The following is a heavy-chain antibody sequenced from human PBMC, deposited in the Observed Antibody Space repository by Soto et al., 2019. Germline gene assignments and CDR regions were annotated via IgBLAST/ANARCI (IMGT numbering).Heavy chain of an antibody. D-gene: IGHD6-6*01. V-gene: IGHV5-51*01. CDR3: ARHGKEYSKSEGGYTWLDP. CDR2: IYPGDSNV. CDR1: EYSFSNFW. J-gene: IGHJ5*02. Sequence: PGESLKNSCKGSEYSFSNFWIAWVRQMPGKGLDWIGNIYPGDSNVKYSPSFQGQVTISVDRSIDTAYLQWSSLKASDTAIFYCARHGKEYSKSEGGYTWLDPCGQGTLVTVYS.